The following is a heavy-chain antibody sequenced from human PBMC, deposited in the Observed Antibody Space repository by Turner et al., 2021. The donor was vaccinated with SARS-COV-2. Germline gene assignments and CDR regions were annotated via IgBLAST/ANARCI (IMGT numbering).Heavy chain of an antibody. D-gene: IGHD4-17*01. CDR1: GFTFRSYG. CDR2: ISYDGSNK. CDR3: AKDQGPDYGDYGPGDY. Sequence: QVQLVESGGGVVQPGRSLRLSCAASGFTFRSYGMHWVRQAPGKGLEWVAVISYDGSNKYYADSVKGRFTISRDNSKNTLYLQMNSLRAEDTAVYYCAKDQGPDYGDYGPGDYWGQGTLVTVSS. J-gene: IGHJ4*02. V-gene: IGHV3-30*18.